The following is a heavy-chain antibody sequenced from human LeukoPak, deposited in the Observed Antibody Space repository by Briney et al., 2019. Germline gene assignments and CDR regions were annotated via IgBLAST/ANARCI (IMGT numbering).Heavy chain of an antibody. CDR3: AVKDIVVVPARGGWFDP. CDR2: IIPIFGTA. J-gene: IGHJ5*02. Sequence: SVKVSCKASGGTFSSYAISWVRQAPGQGLEWMGGIIPIFGTANYAQKFQGRVTITADESTSTAYMELSSLRSEDTAVYYCAVKDIVVVPARGGWFDPWGQGTLVTVSS. CDR1: GGTFSSYA. V-gene: IGHV1-69*01. D-gene: IGHD2-2*01.